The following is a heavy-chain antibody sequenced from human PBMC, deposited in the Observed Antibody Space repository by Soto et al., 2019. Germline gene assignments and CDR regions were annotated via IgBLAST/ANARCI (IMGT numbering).Heavy chain of an antibody. CDR2: FDPEDGET. D-gene: IGHD6-19*01. J-gene: IGHJ6*02. CDR3: ATGRRIREQWLEPGRDETRINYYYYGMDV. Sequence: RASVKVYCKVSGYTITELSMHWVRQAPGKGLEWMGGFDPEDGETIYAQKFQGRVTMTEDTSTDTAYMELSSLRSEDTAVYYCATGRRIREQWLEPGRDETRINYYYYGMDVWGQGTTVTV. V-gene: IGHV1-24*01. CDR1: GYTITELS.